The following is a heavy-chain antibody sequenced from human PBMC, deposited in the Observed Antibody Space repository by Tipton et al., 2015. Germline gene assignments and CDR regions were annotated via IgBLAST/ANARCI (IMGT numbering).Heavy chain of an antibody. J-gene: IGHJ3*02. Sequence: VQLVQSGAEVKKPGESLKISCKASGYTFTNYWIGWVRQMPGQGLERTGIIYPGDSHTRYNPSFEGQVTISADKSISTAYRQWSSLMASDTAMYYCARHVSFYYDTHGYDALDIWAQGTRVTVSS. V-gene: IGHV5-51*01. CDR1: GYTFTNYW. CDR2: IYPGDSHT. CDR3: ARHVSFYYDTHGYDALDI. D-gene: IGHD3-22*01.